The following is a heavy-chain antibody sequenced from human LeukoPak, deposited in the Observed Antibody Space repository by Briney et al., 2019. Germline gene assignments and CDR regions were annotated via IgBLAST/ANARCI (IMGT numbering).Heavy chain of an antibody. J-gene: IGHJ6*02. D-gene: IGHD1-1*01. CDR3: AKVVERGHYYYYYGMDV. V-gene: IGHV3-30*18. Sequence: PGGSLRLSCAASGFSFSSYNMNWVRQAPGKGLEWVAVISYDGSNKYYADSAKGRFTISRDNSKNTLYLQMNSLRAEDTAVYYCAKVVERGHYYYYYGMDVWGQGTTVTVSS. CDR1: GFSFSSYN. CDR2: ISYDGSNK.